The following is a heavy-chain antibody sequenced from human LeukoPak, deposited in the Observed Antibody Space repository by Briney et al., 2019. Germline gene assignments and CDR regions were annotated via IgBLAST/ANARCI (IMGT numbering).Heavy chain of an antibody. D-gene: IGHD6-6*01. CDR3: AGQRSSSDFDY. CDR1: GGSISSSSYY. Sequence: SETLSLTCTVSGGSISSSSYYWGWIRQPPGKGLEWIGSIYYSGSTYYNPSLKSRVTISVDTSKNQFSLKLSSVTAADTAVYYCAGQRSSSDFDYWGQGTLVTASS. CDR2: IYYSGST. J-gene: IGHJ4*02. V-gene: IGHV4-39*01.